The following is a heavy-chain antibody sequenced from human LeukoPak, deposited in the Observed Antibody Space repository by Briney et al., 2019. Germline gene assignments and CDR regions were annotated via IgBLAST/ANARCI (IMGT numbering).Heavy chain of an antibody. V-gene: IGHV3-23*01. CDR1: GFTFSSYA. J-gene: IGHJ4*02. Sequence: GGSLRLSCAASGFTFSSYAMSWVRQAPGKGLEWVSAISGSDGSTYYADSVKGRFTISRDNSKNTLYLQMNSLRAEDTAVYYCAKTAYYYDSSGYYYFDYWGQGTLVTVSS. D-gene: IGHD3-22*01. CDR2: ISGSDGST. CDR3: AKTAYYYDSSGYYYFDY.